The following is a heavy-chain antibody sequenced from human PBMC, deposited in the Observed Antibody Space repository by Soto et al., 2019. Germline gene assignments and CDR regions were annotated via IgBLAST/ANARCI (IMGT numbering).Heavy chain of an antibody. J-gene: IGHJ4*02. CDR1: GGSISSGDYY. V-gene: IGHV4-30-4*01. CDR3: ARGTPMVRGVPDY. D-gene: IGHD3-10*01. Sequence: SETLSLTCTVSGGSISSGDYYWSWIRQPPGKGLEWIGYIYYSGSTYYNPSLKSRVTISVDTSKNQFSLKLSSVTAADTAVYYCARGTPMVRGVPDYWGQGTLVTVSS. CDR2: IYYSGST.